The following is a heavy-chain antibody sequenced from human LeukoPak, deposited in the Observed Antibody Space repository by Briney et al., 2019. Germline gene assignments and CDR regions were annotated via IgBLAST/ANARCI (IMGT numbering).Heavy chain of an antibody. Sequence: PGAAVKDSCKPSRYTLSYYVISWVRQAPGQGVEWMGWINAYNGNTNDAQKFQGRVTMTTDTSTSTAYMELRSLRSDDTAVYYCARGEKPYDYWGQGTLVSVSS. CDR2: INAYNGNT. V-gene: IGHV1-18*01. CDR3: ARGEKPYDY. CDR1: RYTLSYYV. J-gene: IGHJ4*02. D-gene: IGHD1-26*01.